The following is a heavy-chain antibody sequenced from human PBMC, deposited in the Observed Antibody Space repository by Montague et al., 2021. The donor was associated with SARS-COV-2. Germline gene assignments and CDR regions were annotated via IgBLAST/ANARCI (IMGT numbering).Heavy chain of an antibody. D-gene: IGHD1-14*01. V-gene: IGHV3-23*01. CDR2: ISGVSTGT. J-gene: IGHJ4*02. Sequence: SLRLSCAASGFTFSGCGMYWVRRAPGKGLEWLSSISGVSTGTYYADPVKGRFTISRDNSRDTLYLQMSSLRAEDTAIYYCAKSLLGVGTTGTDFWGQGTLVTVSS. CDR3: AKSLLGVGTTGTDF. CDR1: GFTFSGCG.